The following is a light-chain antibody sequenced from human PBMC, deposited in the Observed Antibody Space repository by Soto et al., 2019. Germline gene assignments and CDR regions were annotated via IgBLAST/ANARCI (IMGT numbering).Light chain of an antibody. CDR3: QQYGDSPT. CDR2: DAS. Sequence: EIVLTQSPCTLSLSPGERAPLSCRASQSISSNYVAWYQQKPGQAPRLLIYDASTRATGIPNRYSGSGSGTDFTLTISRLEPEDFAVFYCQQYGDSPTFGQGTKVDIK. J-gene: IGKJ1*01. V-gene: IGKV3-20*01. CDR1: QSISSNY.